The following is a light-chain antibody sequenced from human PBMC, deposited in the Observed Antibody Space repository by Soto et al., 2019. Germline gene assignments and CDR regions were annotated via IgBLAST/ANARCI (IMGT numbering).Light chain of an antibody. V-gene: IGLV2-8*01. CDR2: EVN. J-gene: IGLJ2*01. CDR3: SSYAGSNNYVV. Sequence: QSVLTQPPSASGSPGQSVTISCTGTSSDVGGYNFVSWYQQHPGKAPKLMIYEVNKRPSGVPDRFSGSKSGNTASLTVSGLQAEDEADYYCSSYAGSNNYVVFGGGTKVPVL. CDR1: SSDVGGYNF.